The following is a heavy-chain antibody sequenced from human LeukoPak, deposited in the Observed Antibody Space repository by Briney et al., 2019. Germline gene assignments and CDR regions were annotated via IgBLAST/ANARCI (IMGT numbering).Heavy chain of an antibody. Sequence: ASVKVSCKASGYTFTGYYMHWVRQAPGQGLEWMGWINPNSGGTNYAQKFQGRVTMTRDTSISTAYMELSRLRSDDTAVYYCARVLLWFGELLQLYFQHWGQGTLVTVSS. J-gene: IGHJ1*01. CDR1: GYTFTGYY. CDR3: ARVLLWFGELLQLYFQH. D-gene: IGHD3-10*01. CDR2: INPNSGGT. V-gene: IGHV1-2*02.